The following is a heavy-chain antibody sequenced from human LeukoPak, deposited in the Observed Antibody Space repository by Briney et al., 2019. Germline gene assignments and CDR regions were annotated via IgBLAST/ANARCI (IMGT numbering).Heavy chain of an antibody. CDR1: GGSVISGTYY. CDR3: AREGAARNFDY. CDR2: IYTSGST. D-gene: IGHD6-6*01. Sequence: SETLSLTCTVSGGSVISGTYYWTWLRQPAGKGLEWIGRIYTSGSTNFNPSLKSRVSISLDTSQNQFSLKVSTVTAADTAVYYCAREGAARNFDYWGQGILVTVSS. V-gene: IGHV4-61*02. J-gene: IGHJ4*02.